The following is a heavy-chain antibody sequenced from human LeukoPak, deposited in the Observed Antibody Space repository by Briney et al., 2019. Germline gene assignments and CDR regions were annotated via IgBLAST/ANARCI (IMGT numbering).Heavy chain of an antibody. CDR2: VIRDGSFT. V-gene: IGHV3-74*01. Sequence: GGSLRLSCAASGFPFRSYWMHWVRHAPGKGLEWVSRVIRDGSFTNYADSVKGRFTISRDNAKNTLYLQMSSLRAEDTAVYFCVRDGDDFNFDYWGQGSLVTVSS. CDR3: VRDGDDFNFDY. J-gene: IGHJ4*02. CDR1: GFPFRSYW. D-gene: IGHD5-24*01.